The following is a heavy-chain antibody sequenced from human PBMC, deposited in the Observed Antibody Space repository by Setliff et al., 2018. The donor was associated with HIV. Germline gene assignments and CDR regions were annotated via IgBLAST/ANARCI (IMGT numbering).Heavy chain of an antibody. V-gene: IGHV1-24*01. CDR3: ATIRAYYYDSSGQEYFQY. CDR2: FDPEDGET. Sequence: GASVKVSCKVSGYSLTDLSIHWVRQAPGKGLEWMGGFDPEDGETVYAQKLQGRVTMTKDTSTDTAYMELSSLRSEDTAMYYCATIRAYYYDSSGQEYFQYWGHGTLVTVSS. D-gene: IGHD3-22*01. CDR1: GYSLTDLS. J-gene: IGHJ1*01.